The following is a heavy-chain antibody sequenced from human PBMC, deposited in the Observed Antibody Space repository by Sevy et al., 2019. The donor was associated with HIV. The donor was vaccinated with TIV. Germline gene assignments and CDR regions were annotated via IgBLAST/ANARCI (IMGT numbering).Heavy chain of an antibody. CDR1: GFTFSSYG. V-gene: IGHV3-33*01. D-gene: IGHD3-3*01. CDR3: ARARGDFWSGYYPFYYYYGMDV. CDR2: IWYDGSNK. Sequence: GGSLRLSCAASGFTFSSYGMHWVRQAPGKGLEWVAVIWYDGSNKCYADSVKGRFTISRDNSKNTLYLQMNSLRAEDTAVYYCARARGDFWSGYYPFYYYYGMDVWGQGTTVTVSS. J-gene: IGHJ6*02.